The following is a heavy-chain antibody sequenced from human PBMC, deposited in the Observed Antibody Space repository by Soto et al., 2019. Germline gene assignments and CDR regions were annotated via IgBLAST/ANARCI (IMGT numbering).Heavy chain of an antibody. Sequence: SSETLSLTCTVSGGSISSYYWSWIRQPPGKGLEWIGYIYYSGSTNYNPSLKSRVTISVDTSKNQFSLKLSPVTAADTAVYYCARGYCSSTSCYSSAFDICGQGPMVTV. CDR1: GGSISSYY. CDR2: IYYSGST. J-gene: IGHJ3*02. CDR3: ARGYCSSTSCYSSAFDI. V-gene: IGHV4-59*01. D-gene: IGHD2-2*01.